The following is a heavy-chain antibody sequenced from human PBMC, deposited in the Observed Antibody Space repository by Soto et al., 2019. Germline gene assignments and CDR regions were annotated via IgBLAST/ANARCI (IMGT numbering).Heavy chain of an antibody. J-gene: IGHJ6*02. V-gene: IGHV3-13*01. D-gene: IGHD3-10*01. CDR3: ARDLGVTMVRGVIRYYYYGMDV. CDR2: IGTAGDT. Sequence: EVQLVESGGGLVQPGGSLRLSCAASGFTFSSYDMHWVRQATGKGLEWVSAIGTAGDTYYPGSVKGRFTISRENAKNSLYLQMNSLRAEDTAVYYCARDLGVTMVRGVIRYYYYGMDVWGQGTTVTVSS. CDR1: GFTFSSYD.